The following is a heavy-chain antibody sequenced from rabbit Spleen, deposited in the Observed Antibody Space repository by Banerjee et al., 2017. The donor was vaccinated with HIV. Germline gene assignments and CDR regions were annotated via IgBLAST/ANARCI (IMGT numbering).Heavy chain of an antibody. CDR1: GFTRSSYY. CDR2: IDPVFGIT. Sequence: QLEESGGGLDKPEGSPTLSCKASGFTRSSYYINWVRQAPGKGLEWIGYIDPVFGITYYANWVNGRFSISRENAQNTVFLQMTSLTAADTASYFCARDGAGGSYFALWGQGTLVTVS. V-gene: IGHV1S7*01. CDR3: ARDGAGGSYFAL. D-gene: IGHD8-1*01. J-gene: IGHJ3*01.